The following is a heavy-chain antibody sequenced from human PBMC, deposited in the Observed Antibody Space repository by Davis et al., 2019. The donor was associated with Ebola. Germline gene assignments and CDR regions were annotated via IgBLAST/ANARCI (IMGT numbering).Heavy chain of an antibody. V-gene: IGHV1-2*04. CDR2: INPNSGGT. CDR3: ARVMPHYYYGMDV. D-gene: IGHD2-2*01. Sequence: ASVKVSCKASGYIFSNNDINWVRQATGQGLEWMGWINPNSGGTNYAQKFQGWVTMTRDTSISTACMELSRLRSDDTAVYYCARVMPHYYYGMDVWGKGTTVTVSS. CDR1: GYIFSNND. J-gene: IGHJ6*04.